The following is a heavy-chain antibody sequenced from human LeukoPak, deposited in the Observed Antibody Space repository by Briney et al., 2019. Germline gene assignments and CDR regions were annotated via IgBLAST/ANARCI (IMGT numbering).Heavy chain of an antibody. CDR2: ISSSSSYI. CDR3: ARDDYDFWSGYYYYYYYMDV. V-gene: IGHV3-21*01. J-gene: IGHJ6*03. CDR1: GFTFSSYS. D-gene: IGHD3-3*01. Sequence: PGGSLRLSCAASGFTFSSYSMNWVRQAPGKGLEWVSSISSSSSYIYYADSVKGRFTISRDNAKNSLYLQMNSLRAEDTAVYYCARDDYDFWSGYYYYYYYMDVWGKGTTVTVSS.